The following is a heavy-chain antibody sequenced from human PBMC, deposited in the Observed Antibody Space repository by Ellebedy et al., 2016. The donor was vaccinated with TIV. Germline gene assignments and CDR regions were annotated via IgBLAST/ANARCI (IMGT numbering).Heavy chain of an antibody. CDR3: ARARTYYDFWSPYYYYYGMDV. Sequence: MPSETLSLTCTVSGGSISSYYWSWIRQPQGKGLEWIGYIYYSGSTNYNPSLKSRVTISVDTSKNQFSLKLSSVTAADTAVYYCARARTYYDFWSPYYYYYGMDVWGQGTTVTVSS. D-gene: IGHD3-3*01. J-gene: IGHJ6*02. CDR1: GGSISSYY. CDR2: IYYSGST. V-gene: IGHV4-59*01.